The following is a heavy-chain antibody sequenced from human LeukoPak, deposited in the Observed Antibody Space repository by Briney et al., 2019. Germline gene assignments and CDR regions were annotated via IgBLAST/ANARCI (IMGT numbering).Heavy chain of an antibody. J-gene: IGHJ4*02. CDR2: IKSKTGGGTT. D-gene: IGHD2-2*03. V-gene: IGHV3-15*01. Sequence: GSLRLSCAASGFTFSNAWMSWVRQAPGKGLEWVGRIKSKTGGGTTDYAAPVKGRFTISRDDSKNTLYLQMNSLKTEDTAVYYCSTGSFDYWGQGTLVTVSS. CDR3: STGSFDY. CDR1: GFTFSNAW.